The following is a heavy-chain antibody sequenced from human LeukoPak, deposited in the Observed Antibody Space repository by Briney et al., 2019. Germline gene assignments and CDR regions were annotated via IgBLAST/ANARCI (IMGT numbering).Heavy chain of an antibody. Sequence: SETLSLTCSVSGDSVSSGGYYWSWIRQHPGKGLEWIGYIHYIGGTFYNLSLKSRVTISLDTSRNQFSLELKSVTAADTAVYYCALRGYSYGTGWFDPWGQGTLVTVSS. V-gene: IGHV4-31*02. D-gene: IGHD5-18*01. CDR2: IHYIGGT. J-gene: IGHJ5*02. CDR1: GDSVSSGGYY. CDR3: ALRGYSYGTGWFDP.